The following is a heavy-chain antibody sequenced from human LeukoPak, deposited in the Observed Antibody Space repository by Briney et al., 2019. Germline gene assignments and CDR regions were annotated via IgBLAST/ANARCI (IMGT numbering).Heavy chain of an antibody. D-gene: IGHD3-16*01. Sequence: PGGSLRLSCAASGFTFSNYAMHWVRQAPGKGLEWVAVISYDGRNQYYADSVKGRFTVSRDNSKGTLYLQMNSLRGEDTAVYNCARYGGFLDYWGQGTLVTVSS. CDR3: ARYGGFLDY. CDR2: ISYDGRNQ. V-gene: IGHV3-30*04. J-gene: IGHJ4*02. CDR1: GFTFSNYA.